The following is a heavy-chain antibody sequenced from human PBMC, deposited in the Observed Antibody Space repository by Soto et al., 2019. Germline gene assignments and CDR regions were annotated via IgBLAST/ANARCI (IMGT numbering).Heavy chain of an antibody. D-gene: IGHD4-17*01. CDR1: GFTFNDYY. CDR3: ARGGTTVTDF. Sequence: QVQLVESGGGLVKPGGSLRLSCVASGFTFNDYYMSWIRQAPGKGLEWVSYISSSSGYTNYADSVKGRFTISRDNARNSLYLQMNSLRAEDTAVYSCARGGTTVTDFWGQGTLVTVSS. V-gene: IGHV3-11*06. CDR2: ISSSSGYT. J-gene: IGHJ4*02.